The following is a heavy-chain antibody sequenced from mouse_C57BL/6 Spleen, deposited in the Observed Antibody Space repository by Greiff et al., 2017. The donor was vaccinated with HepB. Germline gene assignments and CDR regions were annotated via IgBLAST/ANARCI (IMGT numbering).Heavy chain of an antibody. Sequence: EVKLQQSGPELVKPGASVKISCKASGYTFTDYYMNWVKQSHGKSLEWIGDINPNNGGTSYNQKFKGKATLTVDKSSSTAYMELRSLTSEDSAVYYCARTPQITTVEGWYFDVWGTGTTVTVSS. CDR3: ARTPQITTVEGWYFDV. J-gene: IGHJ1*03. D-gene: IGHD1-1*01. CDR2: INPNNGGT. V-gene: IGHV1-26*01. CDR1: GYTFTDYY.